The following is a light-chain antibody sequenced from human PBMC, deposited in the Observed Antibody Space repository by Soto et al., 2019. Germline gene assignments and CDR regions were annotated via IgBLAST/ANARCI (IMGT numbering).Light chain of an antibody. CDR2: DVS. CDR3: SSDTSSSLRD. J-gene: IGLJ1*01. Sequence: QSALTQPASVSGSPGQSITISCTGTSSDVGGYNYVSWYQQHPGKAPKLMIYDVSNRPSGVSNRFSGSKSGNTASLTISGLQAEDEADYYCSSDTSSSLRDFGTGTKLTVL. V-gene: IGLV2-14*01. CDR1: SSDVGGYNY.